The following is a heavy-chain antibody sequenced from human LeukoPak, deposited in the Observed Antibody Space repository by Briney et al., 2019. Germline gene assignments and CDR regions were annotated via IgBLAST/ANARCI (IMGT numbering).Heavy chain of an antibody. V-gene: IGHV3-33*01. J-gene: IGHJ6*02. Sequence: PGGSLRLSCAASGFTFSSYGMHWVRQAPGKGLEWVAVIWYDGSNKYYADSVKGRFTISRDNSKNTLYLQMNSLRAEDTAVYYCARAAGGSGSYYSYYYYGMDVWGQGTTVTVSS. CDR2: IWYDGSNK. CDR3: ARAAGGSGSYYSYYYYGMDV. D-gene: IGHD3-10*01. CDR1: GFTFSSYG.